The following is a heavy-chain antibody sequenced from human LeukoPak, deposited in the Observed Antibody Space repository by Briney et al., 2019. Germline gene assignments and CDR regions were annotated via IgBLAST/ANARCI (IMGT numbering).Heavy chain of an antibody. CDR3: AKGVAVAGTGYFDY. D-gene: IGHD6-19*01. J-gene: IGHJ4*02. CDR2: ISSSSSYI. Sequence: GGSLRLSCAASGFTFSSYSMNWVRQAPGKGLEWVSSISSSSSYIYYADSVKGRFTISRDNAKNSLYLQMNSLRAEDTAVYYCAKGVAVAGTGYFDYWGQGTLVTVSS. CDR1: GFTFSSYS. V-gene: IGHV3-21*01.